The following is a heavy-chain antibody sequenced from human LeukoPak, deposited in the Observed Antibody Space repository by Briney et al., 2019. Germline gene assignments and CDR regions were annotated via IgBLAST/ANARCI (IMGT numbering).Heavy chain of an antibody. D-gene: IGHD3-10*01. CDR3: ARGWFGELFSDYWFDP. CDR1: GGSISSGDYY. CDR2: IYYSGST. V-gene: IGHV4-30-4*01. J-gene: IGHJ5*02. Sequence: KPSQTLSLTCTVSGGSISSGDYYWSWIRQPPGKGLEWIGYIYYSGSTYYNPSLKSRVTISVDTSKNQFSLKLSSVTAADTAVYYCARGWFGELFSDYWFDPWGQGTLVTVSS.